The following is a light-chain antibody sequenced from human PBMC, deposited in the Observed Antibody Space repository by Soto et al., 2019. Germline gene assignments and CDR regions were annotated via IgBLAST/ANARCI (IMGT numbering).Light chain of an antibody. CDR3: QSYDSSLSGVV. CDR1: SAKIGAGYD. V-gene: IGLV1-40*01. Sequence: QSVLTQPPSVSGAPGQRVTISCTGSSAKIGAGYDVHSYQQLPGTAPKLLIYGNSNRPSGVPDRFSGSKSGTSASLAITGLQAEDEADYYCQSYDSSLSGVVFGGGTKLTVL. J-gene: IGLJ2*01. CDR2: GNS.